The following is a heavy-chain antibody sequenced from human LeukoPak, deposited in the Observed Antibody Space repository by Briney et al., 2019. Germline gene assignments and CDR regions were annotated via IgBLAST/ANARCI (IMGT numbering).Heavy chain of an antibody. V-gene: IGHV4-34*01. CDR3: ARLGAYDYVWGSYRHPGRLDY. CDR1: GGSFRGYY. J-gene: IGHJ4*02. CDR2: INHSGST. D-gene: IGHD3-16*02. Sequence: SETLSLTCAVYGGSFRGYYWSWIRQPPGKGLEWIGEINHSGSTNYNPSLKSRVTISVDTSKNQFSLKLSSVTAADTAVYYCARLGAYDYVWGSYRHPGRLDYWGQGTLVTVSS.